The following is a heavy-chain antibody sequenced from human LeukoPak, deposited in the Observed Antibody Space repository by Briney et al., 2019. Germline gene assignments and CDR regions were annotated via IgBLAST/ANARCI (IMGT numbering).Heavy chain of an antibody. D-gene: IGHD4-23*01. CDR3: ARDVTYHGGDWFDR. V-gene: IGHV3-48*02. J-gene: IGHJ5*02. CDR1: EFTFSSYS. CDR2: ISSTASSI. Sequence: PGGSLRLSCAASEFTFSSYSMSWVRQAPGKGLEWVSYISSTASSIYYADSVKGRFTISRDNAKNSLYLQMNSLRDEDTAVYYCARDVTYHGGDWFDRWGQGTLVTVSS.